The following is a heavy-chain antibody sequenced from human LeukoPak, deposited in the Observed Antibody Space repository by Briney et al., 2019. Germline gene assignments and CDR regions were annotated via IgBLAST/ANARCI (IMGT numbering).Heavy chain of an antibody. CDR2: ISDSGGST. CDR3: ASLHGITFSGIIVVPA. V-gene: IGHV3-23*01. CDR1: GFTFSSYA. J-gene: IGHJ5*02. Sequence: GGSLRLSCAISGFTFSSYAMNWVRQAPGKGLEWVSGISDSGGSTNYADSVKGRFTISRDNSRNTLYLQMNNLRSEDTAVYYCASLHGITFSGIIVVPAWGQGMLVTVSS. D-gene: IGHD3-3*01.